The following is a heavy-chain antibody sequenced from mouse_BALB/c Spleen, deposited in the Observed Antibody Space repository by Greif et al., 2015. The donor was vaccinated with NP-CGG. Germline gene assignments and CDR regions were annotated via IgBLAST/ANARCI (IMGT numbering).Heavy chain of an antibody. D-gene: IGHD1-2*01. Sequence: QVQLQQSGAELVKPGASVKLSCKASGYTFTSYYMYWVKQRPGQGLEWIGGINPSNGGTNFNEKFKSKATLTVDKSSSTAYMQLSSLTSEDSAVYYCTGGYYGYSAMDYWGQGTSVTVSS. CDR1: GYTFTSYY. J-gene: IGHJ4*01. CDR2: INPSNGGT. V-gene: IGHV1S81*02. CDR3: TGGYYGYSAMDY.